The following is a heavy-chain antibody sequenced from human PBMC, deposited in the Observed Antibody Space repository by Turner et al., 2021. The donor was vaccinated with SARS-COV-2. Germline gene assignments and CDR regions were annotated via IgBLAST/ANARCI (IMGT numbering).Heavy chain of an antibody. CDR1: GFTFSRY. V-gene: IGHV3-48*01. J-gene: IGHJ4*02. Sequence: EVQLVESGGGLVQPGGSLRLSCATSGFTFSRYSSSSSTIYYADSVKGRFTISRDNAKNSLYLQMNSLRAEDTAVYYCARDDLGVWPPIKDYWGQGTLVTVSS. CDR3: ARDDLGVWPPIKDY. D-gene: IGHD3-16*01. CDR2: SSSSTI.